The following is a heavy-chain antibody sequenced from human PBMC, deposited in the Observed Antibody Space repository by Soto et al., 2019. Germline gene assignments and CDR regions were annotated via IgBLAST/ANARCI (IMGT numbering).Heavy chain of an antibody. Sequence: GGSLRLSCAASGFTFSDYYMSWIRQAPGKGLEWVSYISSSSSYTNYADSVKGRFTISRDNARNSLYLQMNSLRAEDTAVYYCARDDYYHSSASNMDVWGQGTTVTVSS. CDR3: ARDDYYHSSASNMDV. CDR1: GFTFSDYY. D-gene: IGHD3-22*01. J-gene: IGHJ6*02. CDR2: ISSSSSYT. V-gene: IGHV3-11*06.